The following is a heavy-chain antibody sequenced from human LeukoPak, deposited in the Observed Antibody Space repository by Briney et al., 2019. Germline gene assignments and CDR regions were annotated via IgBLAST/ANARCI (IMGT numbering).Heavy chain of an antibody. D-gene: IGHD6-13*01. CDR1: GGSISSSSYY. CDR2: INHSGST. J-gene: IGHJ3*02. V-gene: IGHV4-39*07. CDR3: ARGLSASIAADGTADAFDI. Sequence: SETLSLTCTVSGGSISSSSYYWSWIRQPPGKGLEWIGEINHSGSTNYNPSLKSRVTISVDTSKNQFSLKLSSVTAADTAVYYCARGLSASIAADGTADAFDIWGLGTMVTVSS.